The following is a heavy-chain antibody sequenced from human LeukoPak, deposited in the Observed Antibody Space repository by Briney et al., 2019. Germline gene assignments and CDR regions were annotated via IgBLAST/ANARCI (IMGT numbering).Heavy chain of an antibody. V-gene: IGHV5-51*01. Sequence: GESLKISCKGSGYSFTNYWIGWVRQMPGKGLEWMGIIYPGDSDTRYSPSFQGQVTTSVDKSISTAFVQWSSLKASDTAMYYCARHGSVVGLSLRRYYYMDVWGKGTTVTVSS. CDR2: IYPGDSDT. D-gene: IGHD5/OR15-5a*01. CDR1: GYSFTNYW. J-gene: IGHJ6*03. CDR3: ARHGSVVGLSLRRYYYMDV.